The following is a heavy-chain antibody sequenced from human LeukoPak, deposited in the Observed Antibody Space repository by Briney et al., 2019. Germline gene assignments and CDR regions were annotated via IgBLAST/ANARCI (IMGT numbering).Heavy chain of an antibody. V-gene: IGHV4-34*01. D-gene: IGHD3-10*01. CDR2: INHSGST. CDR1: GGSFSGYY. CDR3: ARAILDGSGSYVPYYYYYMDV. J-gene: IGHJ6*03. Sequence: NTSETLSLTCAVYGGSFSGYYWSWIRQPPGKGLEWIGEINHSGSTNYNPSLKSRVTISVDTSKNQFSLKLSSVTAADTAVYYCARAILDGSGSYVPYYYYYMDVWGKGTTVTISS.